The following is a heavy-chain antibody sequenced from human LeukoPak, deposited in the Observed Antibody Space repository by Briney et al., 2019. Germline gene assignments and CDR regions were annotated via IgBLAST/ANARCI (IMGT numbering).Heavy chain of an antibody. D-gene: IGHD5-12*01. CDR3: GRVGDGYNDNY. V-gene: IGHV3-66*01. CDR2: ISSGGST. Sequence: PGGSLRLSCAASGFIFSSDHMDWVRQAPEKGLEWVSLISSGGSTYYSDSLKGRFTISRDNSKNTLYLQMKSLRAEDTAVYYCGRVGDGYNDNYWGQGTLVTVSS. CDR1: GFIFSSDH. J-gene: IGHJ4*02.